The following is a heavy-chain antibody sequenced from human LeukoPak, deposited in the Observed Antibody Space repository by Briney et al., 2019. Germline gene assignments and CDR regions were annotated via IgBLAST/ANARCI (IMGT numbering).Heavy chain of an antibody. J-gene: IGHJ3*02. V-gene: IGHV4-59*11. Sequence: SETLSLTCAVSDDSFSSHYWTWIRQPPGKGLGWIGYISYIGSTNYNPSLKSRVTISIDTSKNQFSLKLSSVTAADTAVYYCARDLVTVTKGFDIWGQGTMVSVSS. CDR2: ISYIGST. CDR1: DDSFSSHY. D-gene: IGHD4-17*01. CDR3: ARDLVTVTKGFDI.